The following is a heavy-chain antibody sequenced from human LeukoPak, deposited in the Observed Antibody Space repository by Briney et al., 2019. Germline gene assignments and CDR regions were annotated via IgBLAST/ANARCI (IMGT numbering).Heavy chain of an antibody. CDR1: GFTFSTYG. V-gene: IGHV3-33*01. CDR2: ILDDGGNK. J-gene: IGHJ4*02. D-gene: IGHD3-10*01. CDR3: ARSREHGSGTYDSYYFDY. Sequence: GGSLRLPCAASGFTFSTYGMHWVRQAPGKGVEWGALILDDGGNKYYADSVRGRFTISRDNSKNTLFLQMNSLTAEDTAVYYCARSREHGSGTYDSYYFDYWGQGTLVTVSS.